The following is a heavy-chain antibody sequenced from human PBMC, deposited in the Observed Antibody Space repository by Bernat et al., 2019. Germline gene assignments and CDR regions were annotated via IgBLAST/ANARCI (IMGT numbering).Heavy chain of an antibody. CDR2: IGRSGNT. Sequence: EVQLLESGGGLVQPGESLRLSCAASGFTFSSHGMSWVRQAPGKGLEWVSSIGRSGNTDYSDSAKGRFTISRDNSKNTLNLQMNTLRAEDTAVYYCATRGPTGSYFFDSWGQGTLVTVSS. CDR3: ATRGPTGSYFFDS. V-gene: IGHV3-23*01. D-gene: IGHD3-10*01. CDR1: GFTFSSHG. J-gene: IGHJ4*02.